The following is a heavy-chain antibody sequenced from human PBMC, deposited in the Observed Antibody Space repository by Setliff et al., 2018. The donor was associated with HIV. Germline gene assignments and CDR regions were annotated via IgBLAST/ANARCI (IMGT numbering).Heavy chain of an antibody. J-gene: IGHJ4*02. CDR2: INASGGST. CDR1: GYTFTSYY. CDR3: ARQDGTTVLSKDFDY. V-gene: IGHV1-46*01. Sequence: ASVKVSCKASGYTFTSYYIHWVRQAPGQGLEWMGIINASGGSTTYAQKLQGRVTMTTDTSTSTAYMELSSLRSDDTAVYYCARQDGTTVLSKDFDYWGQGTLVTVSS. D-gene: IGHD4-17*01.